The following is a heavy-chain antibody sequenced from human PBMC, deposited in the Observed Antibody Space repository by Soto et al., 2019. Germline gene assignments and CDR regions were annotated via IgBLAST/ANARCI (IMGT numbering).Heavy chain of an antibody. Sequence: GGSLRLSCAASGFTFSSYAMSWVRRAPGKGLEYVSAISSNGGSTYYADSVKGRFTISRDNSKNTLYLQMSSLRAEDTAVYYCVKDGEMATITGYFDLWGRGTLVTVSS. CDR2: ISSNGGST. V-gene: IGHV3-64D*06. D-gene: IGHD5-12*01. CDR1: GFTFSSYA. J-gene: IGHJ2*01. CDR3: VKDGEMATITGYFDL.